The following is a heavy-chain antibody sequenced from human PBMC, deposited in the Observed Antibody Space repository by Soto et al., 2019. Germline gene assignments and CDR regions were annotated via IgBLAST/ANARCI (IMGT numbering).Heavy chain of an antibody. Sequence: QVQLQEAGPGLLKPSQTLSLTCTVSGGSIGSVGYYWSWIRQHPGKGLEWIGYIYYSGSTYYNPSLKSRVTISVDTSKNQFSLKLSSVTAADTAVYYCARGRADYDYFDYWGQGTLVTVSS. D-gene: IGHD4-17*01. V-gene: IGHV4-31*03. CDR3: ARGRADYDYFDY. CDR2: IYYSGST. J-gene: IGHJ4*02. CDR1: GGSIGSVGYY.